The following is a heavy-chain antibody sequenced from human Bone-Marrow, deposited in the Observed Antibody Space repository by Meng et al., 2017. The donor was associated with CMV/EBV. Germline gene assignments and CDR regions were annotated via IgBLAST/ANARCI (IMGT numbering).Heavy chain of an antibody. CDR3: ARDLKHTSGWFTY. Sequence: ASVKVSCKASGYTFINYGISWVRQAPGQGLEWMGWISAYKDNTNYAQKLQDRVTMTTDTSTSTAYLELRSLRSDDTAVYYCARDLKHTSGWFTYWGQGTLVTVSS. V-gene: IGHV1-18*01. CDR1: GYTFINYG. J-gene: IGHJ4*02. CDR2: ISAYKDNT. D-gene: IGHD6-19*01.